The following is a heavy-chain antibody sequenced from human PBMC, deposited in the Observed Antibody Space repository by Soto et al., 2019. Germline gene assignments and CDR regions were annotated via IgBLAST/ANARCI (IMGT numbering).Heavy chain of an antibody. CDR1: GYYFPSYW. D-gene: IGHD4-17*01. Sequence: GEYLKISCKGSGYYFPSYWIGWVRQMPGKGLEWMGIFYPGDSGTRYSPSFQGQVTIPADRSISTAYLQWSSLKPSDTAMYYCARQGNGAEGFDYWGQGTLVTVSS. V-gene: IGHV5-51*01. CDR3: ARQGNGAEGFDY. J-gene: IGHJ4*02. CDR2: FYPGDSGT.